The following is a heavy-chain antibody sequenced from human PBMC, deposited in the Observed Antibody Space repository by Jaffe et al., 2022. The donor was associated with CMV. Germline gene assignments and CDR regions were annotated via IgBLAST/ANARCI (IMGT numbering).Heavy chain of an antibody. D-gene: IGHD6-19*01. CDR2: ISSNGGTT. CDR3: ARRGSGWYQTDY. V-gene: IGHV3-64*01. Sequence: EVQLVESGGGLVQPGGSLRLSCAASGFTFSSYAMHWVRQAPGKGLEYVAAISSNGGTTHYANSVKGRFTISRDNSKNTLYLQMGSLRGEDMAVYYCARRGSGWYQTDYWGQGTLVTVSS. CDR1: GFTFSSYA. J-gene: IGHJ4*02.